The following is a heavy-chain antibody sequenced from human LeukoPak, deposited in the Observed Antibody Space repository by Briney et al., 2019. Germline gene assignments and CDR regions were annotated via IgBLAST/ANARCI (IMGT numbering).Heavy chain of an antibody. CDR1: GFTFSSYA. CDR3: ARLRGGWYFDL. J-gene: IGHJ2*01. V-gene: IGHV3-23*01. D-gene: IGHD3-10*01. Sequence: PGGSLRLSCAASGFTFSSYAMNWVRQAPGKGLEWVSTIAGSGGSTYYADSVKGRFTISRDNSKNTLHLQMNSLRAEDTAVYYCARLRGGWYFDLWGRGTLVTVSS. CDR2: IAGSGGST.